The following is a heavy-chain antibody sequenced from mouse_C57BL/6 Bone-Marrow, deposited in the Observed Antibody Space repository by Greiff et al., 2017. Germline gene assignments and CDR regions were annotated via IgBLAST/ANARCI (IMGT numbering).Heavy chain of an antibody. D-gene: IGHD1-1*01. CDR2: IYPRSGNT. CDR1: GYTFTSYG. CDR3: ARRYYGSSYVNFDY. Sequence: VKLQESGAELARPGASVKLSCKASGYTFTSYGISWVKQRTGQGLEWIGEIYPRSGNTYYNEKFKGKATLTADKSSSTAYMELRSLTSEDSAVYFCARRYYGSSYVNFDYWGQGTTLTVSS. J-gene: IGHJ2*01. V-gene: IGHV1-81*01.